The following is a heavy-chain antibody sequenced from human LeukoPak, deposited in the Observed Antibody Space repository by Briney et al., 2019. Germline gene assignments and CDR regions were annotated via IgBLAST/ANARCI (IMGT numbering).Heavy chain of an antibody. J-gene: IGHJ6*02. CDR2: ISYDGSNK. V-gene: IGHV3-30*03. CDR1: GFTFSSYG. Sequence: GGSLRLSCAASGFTFSSYGMHWVRQAPGKGLEWVAVISYDGSNKYYADSVKGRFTISRHNSKNTLYLQMNSLRAEDTAVYYCARETQVIVGTYYYYYGMDVWGQGTTVTVSS. CDR3: ARETQVIVGTYYYYYGMDV. D-gene: IGHD2-15*01.